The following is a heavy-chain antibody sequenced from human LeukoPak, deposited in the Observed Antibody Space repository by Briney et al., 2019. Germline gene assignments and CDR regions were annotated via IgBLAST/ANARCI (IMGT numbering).Heavy chain of an antibody. Sequence: GGSLRLSCAASGFTFSAAPMIWVRQVSGKGLEWVSVIYGNGREIHYADSVKGRFTISRDNSKNTLYLQMNSLRAEDTAVYYCARAGDPPTDYWGQGTLVTVSS. CDR3: ARAGDPPTDY. CDR1: GFTFSAAP. V-gene: IGHV3-66*01. D-gene: IGHD2-21*01. J-gene: IGHJ4*02. CDR2: IYGNGREI.